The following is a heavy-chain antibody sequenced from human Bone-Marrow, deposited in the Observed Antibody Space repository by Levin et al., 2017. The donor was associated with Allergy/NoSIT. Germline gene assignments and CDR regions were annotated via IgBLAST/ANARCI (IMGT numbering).Heavy chain of an antibody. V-gene: IGHV3-21*01. CDR1: GFTFSSYN. J-gene: IGHJ4*02. Sequence: ETLSLTCAASGFTFSSYNMNWVRQAPGKGLEWVSSISGSSTYIYYAESVKGRFTISRDNAKDSLWLQMNSLRAEDTAIYYCARDQIAVTGTIEYWGQGSLVTVSS. CDR3: ARDQIAVTGTIEY. D-gene: IGHD6-19*01. CDR2: ISGSSTYI.